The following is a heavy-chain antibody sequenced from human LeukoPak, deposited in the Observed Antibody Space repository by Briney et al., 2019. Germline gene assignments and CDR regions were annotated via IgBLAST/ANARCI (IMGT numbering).Heavy chain of an antibody. CDR1: GGSITSYY. V-gene: IGHV4-59*01. Sequence: SETLSLTCTVSGGSITSYYWNWIRQPPGKGLEWIGYIQYSGSTDYNPSLKSRVTISVDTSKNQFSLNLRSVTAADTAVYYCARDKVPGDYWGQGTLVTVSS. CDR2: IQYSGST. CDR3: ARDKVPGDY. J-gene: IGHJ4*02.